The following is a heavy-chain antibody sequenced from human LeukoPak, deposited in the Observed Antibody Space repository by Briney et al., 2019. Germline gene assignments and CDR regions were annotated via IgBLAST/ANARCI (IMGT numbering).Heavy chain of an antibody. J-gene: IGHJ4*02. Sequence: GGSLRLSCAASGFTFSSYAMHWVRQAPGKGLEWVSYISTNSGTIYYADSVKGRFTISRDNAKNSLYLQMNSLRAEDTAVYYCALRPRARNYWGQGTLVTVSS. D-gene: IGHD6-6*01. CDR1: GFTFSSYA. CDR2: ISTNSGTI. V-gene: IGHV3-48*01. CDR3: ALRPRARNY.